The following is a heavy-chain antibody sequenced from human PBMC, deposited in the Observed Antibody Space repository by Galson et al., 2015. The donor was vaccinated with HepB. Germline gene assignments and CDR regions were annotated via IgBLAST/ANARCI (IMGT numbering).Heavy chain of an antibody. D-gene: IGHD2-15*01. V-gene: IGHV3-73*01. CDR3: VGDGSWFDP. Sequence: SLRLSCAASGFTFSGSAMHWVRQASGKGLEWVGRIRSKANSYATAYAASVKGRFTISRDGSKNTAYLQMNSLKTEDTAVYYCVGDGSWFDPWGQGTLVTVSS. CDR1: GFTFSGSA. CDR2: IRSKANSYAT. J-gene: IGHJ5*02.